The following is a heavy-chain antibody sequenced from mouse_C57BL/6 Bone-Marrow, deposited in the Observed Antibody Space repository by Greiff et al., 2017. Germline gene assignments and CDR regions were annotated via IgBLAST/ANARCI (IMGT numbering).Heavy chain of an antibody. CDR3: ARNYYGSSYNYAMDY. D-gene: IGHD1-1*01. V-gene: IGHV1-64*01. CDR2: IHPNSGST. J-gene: IGHJ4*01. Sequence: VQLQQPGAELVKPGASVKLSCKASGYTFTSYWMHWVKQRPGQGLEWIGMIHPNSGSTNYNEKFKSKATLTVDKSSSTAYMQLNSLTSEDSAVYYGARNYYGSSYNYAMDYWGQGTSGTVSS. CDR1: GYTFTSYW.